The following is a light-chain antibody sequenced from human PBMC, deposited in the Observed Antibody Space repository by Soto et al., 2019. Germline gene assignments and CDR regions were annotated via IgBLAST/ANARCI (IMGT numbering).Light chain of an antibody. CDR2: GAS. J-gene: IGKJ1*01. CDR3: QQYGSSRT. Sequence: EIVLTQSPGTLSLSPGERATLSCRASQSVSSSYLAWYQQKPGQAPRLLIYGASSRATGIPDRFSGSGSGTDFTLTISRLEPEDFAVYYCQQYGSSRTFGQGTKGKSN. CDR1: QSVSSSY. V-gene: IGKV3-20*01.